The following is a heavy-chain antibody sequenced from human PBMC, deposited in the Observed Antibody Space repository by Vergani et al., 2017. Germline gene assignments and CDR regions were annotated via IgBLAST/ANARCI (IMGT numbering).Heavy chain of an antibody. Sequence: QVQLVESGGGVVQPGRSLRLSCAASGFTFSSYGMHWVRQAPGKGLEWVAVISYDGSNKYYADSVKGRFTISRDNSKNTLYLQMNSLRAEDTAVYYCAKDRAGATCDDWGQGTLVTVSS. V-gene: IGHV3-30*18. CDR2: ISYDGSNK. CDR1: GFTFSSYG. J-gene: IGHJ4*02. CDR3: AKDRAGATCDD. D-gene: IGHD1-26*01.